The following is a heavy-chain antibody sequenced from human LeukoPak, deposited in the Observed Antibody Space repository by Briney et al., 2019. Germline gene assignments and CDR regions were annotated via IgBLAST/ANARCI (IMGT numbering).Heavy chain of an antibody. D-gene: IGHD5-12*01. J-gene: IGHJ5*02. CDR1: GDSVSSNSAS. CDR2: TYYRSKWYN. CDR3: APQQTYSPYNWFDP. V-gene: IGHV6-1*01. Sequence: SQTLSLTCAISGDSVSSNSASWNWIRQSPSRGLEWLGRTYYRSKWYNDYATSVKNRINIKPDISKNQFSLQLNSLTPEDTAVYYCAPQQTYSPYNWFDPWGQGTLVTVSS.